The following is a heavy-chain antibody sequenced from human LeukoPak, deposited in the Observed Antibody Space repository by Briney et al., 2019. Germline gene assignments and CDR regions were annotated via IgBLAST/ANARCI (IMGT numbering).Heavy chain of an antibody. CDR1: GFTFSNYG. CDR3: ARDISTYSSGPDY. V-gene: IGHV3-33*01. D-gene: IGHD6-19*01. Sequence: GGSLRLSCAASGFTFSNYGMLWVRQAPGKGLEWVALIWYDGSKKYDADSVKGRFTISRDNSKNTLYLQMNSLRAEDTAVYYCARDISTYSSGPDYWGQGTLVTVSS. J-gene: IGHJ4*02. CDR2: IWYDGSKK.